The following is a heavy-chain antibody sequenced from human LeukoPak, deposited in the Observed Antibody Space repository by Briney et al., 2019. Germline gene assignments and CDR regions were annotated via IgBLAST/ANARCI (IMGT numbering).Heavy chain of an antibody. V-gene: IGHV1-2*02. CDR1: GYTFTGYY. CDR2: INPDSGGT. D-gene: IGHD2-8*01. J-gene: IGHJ5*02. CDR3: ARDKGYCTNGVCLGSNWFDP. Sequence: ASVKVSCKASGYTFTGYYMHWVRQAPGQGLEWMGWINPDSGGTNYAQKFQGRVTMTRDTSISTAYMELSRLRSDDTAVYYCARDKGYCTNGVCLGSNWFDPWGQGTLVTVSS.